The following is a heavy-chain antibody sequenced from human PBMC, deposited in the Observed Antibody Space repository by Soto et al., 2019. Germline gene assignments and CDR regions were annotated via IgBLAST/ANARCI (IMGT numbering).Heavy chain of an antibody. J-gene: IGHJ1*01. V-gene: IGHV3-9*01. CDR2: INWNSGSI. Sequence: GGSLRLSCTASGFTFDDYAMHWVRQVPGKGLEWVSGINWNSGSIGYGDSVKGRFAISRDNAKNSLHLQMNSLSAEDTAFYYCVKDESINWYSGHFRHWGQGTLVTV. CDR3: VKDESINWYSGHFRH. CDR1: GFTFDDYA. D-gene: IGHD6-13*01.